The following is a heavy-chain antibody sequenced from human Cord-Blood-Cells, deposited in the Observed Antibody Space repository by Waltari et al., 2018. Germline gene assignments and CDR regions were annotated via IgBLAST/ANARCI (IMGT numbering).Heavy chain of an antibody. CDR2: ISSSSSYI. CDR1: GFTFSSYS. CDR3: ARDSGDYVWGSYRYFDY. Sequence: EVQLVESGGGLVKPGGSLRLSCAASGFTFSSYSMNWVRQVPGKGLEWVSSISSSSSYIYYADSVKGRFTISRDNAKNSLYLQMNSLRAEDTAVYYCARDSGDYVWGSYRYFDYWGQGTLVTVSS. D-gene: IGHD3-16*02. V-gene: IGHV3-21*01. J-gene: IGHJ4*02.